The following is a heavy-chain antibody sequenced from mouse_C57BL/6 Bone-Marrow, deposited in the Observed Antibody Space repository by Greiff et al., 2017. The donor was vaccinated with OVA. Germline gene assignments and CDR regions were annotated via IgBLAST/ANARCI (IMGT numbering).Heavy chain of an antibody. D-gene: IGHD1-1*01. J-gene: IGHJ1*03. Sequence: QVQLQQSGPGILQSSPSLSLTCSFSGFSLSTSGMGVSWLRPPPGKGLDWLAHIYWGDDKCYTPSLKSRPTISKDTSRNQVFLKITSVDTADTATYYCALTTVVATPYWYFDVWGTGTTVTVSS. CDR1: GFSLSTSGMG. CDR2: IYWGDDK. CDR3: ALTTVVATPYWYFDV. V-gene: IGHV8-12*01.